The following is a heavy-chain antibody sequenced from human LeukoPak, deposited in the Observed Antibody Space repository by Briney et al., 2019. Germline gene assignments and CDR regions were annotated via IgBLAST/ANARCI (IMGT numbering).Heavy chain of an antibody. CDR2: ISYDGRNK. Sequence: PGGSLRLSCAASGFSFSSYGMHWVRQAPGKGLEWVAVISYDGRNKYYADSVKGRFTISRDNSENTLFLQMNSLRVEDSALYYCARGDDGRSLDYWGQGTRVTVSS. J-gene: IGHJ4*02. CDR1: GFSFSSYG. V-gene: IGHV3-30*03. CDR3: ARGDDGRSLDY. D-gene: IGHD1-1*01.